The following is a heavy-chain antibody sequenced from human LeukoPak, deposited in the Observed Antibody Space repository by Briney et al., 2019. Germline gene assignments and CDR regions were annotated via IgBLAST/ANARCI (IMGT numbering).Heavy chain of an antibody. J-gene: IGHJ4*02. CDR3: SKGDAMIVVVTPIDY. D-gene: IGHD3-22*01. CDR1: GVTFSSDA. V-gene: IGHV3-23*01. Sequence: GGSLRLSCAASGVTFSSDAMCGGRNTPEKRLEWVSAICGSGGSTYYADSVKGRFTISRDNSKNTLYLQMNSLRAEDTAVYNCSKGDAMIVVVTPIDYWGQGTLVTVSS. CDR2: ICGSGGST.